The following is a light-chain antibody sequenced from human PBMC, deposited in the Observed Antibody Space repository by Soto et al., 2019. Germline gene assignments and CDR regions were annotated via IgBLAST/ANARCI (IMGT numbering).Light chain of an antibody. Sequence: QSALTQPASVSGSPGQSITISCTGTSSDVGGYNFVSWFQQHPGKAPKLIIFEVTKRPSGVSNRFSGSKSGNTASLTISGLQADDEANYYCSSYRTGDNYLFGVGTKLTVL. CDR3: SSYRTGDNYL. CDR2: EVT. V-gene: IGLV2-14*01. CDR1: SSDVGGYNF. J-gene: IGLJ1*01.